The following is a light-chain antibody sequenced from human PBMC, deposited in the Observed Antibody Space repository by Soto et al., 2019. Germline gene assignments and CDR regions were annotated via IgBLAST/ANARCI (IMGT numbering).Light chain of an antibody. CDR3: QQSYSTPLT. Sequence: DIQMTQSPSSLSASVGDRVTITCRARQSISSYLNWYQQKPGKAPKLLIYAASSLQSGVPSRFSGSGSGTDFTFTISSLQPEDFATYYGQQSYSTPLTFGGGTKVEIK. CDR1: QSISSY. J-gene: IGKJ4*01. CDR2: AAS. V-gene: IGKV1-39*01.